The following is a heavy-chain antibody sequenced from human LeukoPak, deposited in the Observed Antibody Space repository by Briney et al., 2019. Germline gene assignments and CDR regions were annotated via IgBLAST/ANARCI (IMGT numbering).Heavy chain of an antibody. V-gene: IGHV3-30*02. D-gene: IGHD6-13*01. CDR1: GFTFSSCA. CDR3: AKDYSSSWYGFDY. Sequence: GGSLRLSCAASGFTFSSCAMHWVRQAPGKGLEWVAFIRYDGSNEYYADSVKGRFTISRDNFKNTLYLQMNSLKAEDTAVYYCAKDYSSSWYGFDYWGQGTLVTVSA. CDR2: IRYDGSNE. J-gene: IGHJ4*02.